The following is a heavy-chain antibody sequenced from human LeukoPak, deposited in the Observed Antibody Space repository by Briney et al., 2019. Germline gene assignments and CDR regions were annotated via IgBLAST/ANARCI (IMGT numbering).Heavy chain of an antibody. J-gene: IGHJ4*02. CDR1: GFTFGDYA. CDR3: ASASSSWYGGGY. V-gene: IGHV3-49*03. Sequence: GGSLRLSCTASGFTFGDYAMSWFRQAPGKGLEWVGFIRSKAYGGTTEYAASVKSRFTISRDNSKNTLYLQMNSLRAEDTAVYYCASASSSWYGGGYWGQGTLVTVSS. CDR2: IRSKAYGGTT. D-gene: IGHD6-13*01.